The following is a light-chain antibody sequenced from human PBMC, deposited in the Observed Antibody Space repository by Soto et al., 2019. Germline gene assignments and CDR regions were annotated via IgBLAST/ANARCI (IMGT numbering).Light chain of an antibody. Sequence: EIVLTQSPATLSLSPGDTATLSCRASQSVSVFLAWYQQKPGQAPRLLIYDASNRATGIPARFSGSGSGTDFTLTISSLEPDDFAVYYRQQRSSWPPSLTFGGGTKVDIK. CDR1: QSVSVF. V-gene: IGKV3-11*01. J-gene: IGKJ4*01. CDR3: QQRSSWPPSLT. CDR2: DAS.